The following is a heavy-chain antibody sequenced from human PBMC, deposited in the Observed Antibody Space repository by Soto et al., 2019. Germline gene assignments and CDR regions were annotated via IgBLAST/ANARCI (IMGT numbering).Heavy chain of an antibody. CDR2: IRSKGNNYAT. V-gene: IGHV3-73*01. D-gene: IGHD3-3*01. CDR1: GFTFSGSA. CDR3: SRQASDFWSGKPQYYMAV. J-gene: IGHJ6*03. Sequence: EVQLVESGGGLVQPGGSLKLSCAASGFTFSGSALHWVRQASGKGLEWVGRIRSKGNNYATAYGASLKGRFTISRDDSKNTAYLQMNSLNTEDTAVYYCSRQASDFWSGKPQYYMAVLGKGTTVTVSS.